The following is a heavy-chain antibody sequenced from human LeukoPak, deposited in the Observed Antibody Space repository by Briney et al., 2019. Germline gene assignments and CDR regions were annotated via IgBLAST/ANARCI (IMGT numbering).Heavy chain of an antibody. CDR3: TTEQRVRGVTLLNWFDP. CDR2: IKSKTDGGTT. V-gene: IGHV3-15*01. D-gene: IGHD3-10*01. CDR1: GFTFSNAW. J-gene: IGHJ5*02. Sequence: GGSLRLSCAASGFTFSNAWMSWVRQAPGKGLEWVGRIKSKTDGGTTDYAAPVKGRFTISRDDSKNTLYLQMNSLKTEDTAVYYCTTEQRVRGVTLLNWFDPWGQGTLVTVSS.